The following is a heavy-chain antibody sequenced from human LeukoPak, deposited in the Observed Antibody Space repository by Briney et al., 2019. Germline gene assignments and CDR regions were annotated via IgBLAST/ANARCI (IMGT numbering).Heavy chain of an antibody. CDR1: GFTFSSYW. D-gene: IGHD2-21*01. J-gene: IGHJ6*02. CDR3: ATIPTGGLVRAGVIDV. CDR2: IKQDGSEK. Sequence: GGSLRLSCAASGFTFSSYWMSWVRQAPGKGLEWVANIKQDGSEKYYVDSVKGRFTISRDNAKNSLYLQMNSLRAEDTAVYYCATIPTGGLVRAGVIDVWGQGTTVTVSS. V-gene: IGHV3-7*01.